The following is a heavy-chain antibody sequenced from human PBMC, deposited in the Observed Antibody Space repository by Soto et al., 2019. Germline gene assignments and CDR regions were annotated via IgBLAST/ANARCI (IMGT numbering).Heavy chain of an antibody. J-gene: IGHJ4*02. CDR2: INQDGNED. Sequence: LGGSLRLSCAASGFTFSSYWMNWVRQAPGKGLEWVANINQDGNEDNLLDSVKGRFTISRDNAKNSLFLQMNSLRVDDTAVYYCARTGDGHHDFLDYWGQGDLVTVSS. D-gene: IGHD1-1*01. V-gene: IGHV3-7*01. CDR1: GFTFSSYW. CDR3: ARTGDGHHDFLDY.